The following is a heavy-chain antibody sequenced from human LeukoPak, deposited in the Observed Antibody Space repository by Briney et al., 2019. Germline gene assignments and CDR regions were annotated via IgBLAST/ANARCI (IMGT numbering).Heavy chain of an antibody. CDR1: GFTFSSYV. Sequence: PGGSLRLSCAASGFTFSSYVMSWVRQAPGKGLEWVSAISASGGSTFYADSVKGRFTISRDNSQNTLYLQMNSLRAEDTAVYYCASSSSGWYKSDYWGQGTLVTVSS. V-gene: IGHV3-23*01. CDR2: ISASGGST. D-gene: IGHD6-19*01. J-gene: IGHJ4*02. CDR3: ASSSSGWYKSDY.